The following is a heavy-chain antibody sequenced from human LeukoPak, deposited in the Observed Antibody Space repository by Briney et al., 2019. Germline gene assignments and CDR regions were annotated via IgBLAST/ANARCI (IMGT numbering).Heavy chain of an antibody. CDR3: AKDLSVVGAHDSFDV. CDR2: ISYDGNTI. V-gene: IGHV3-30*18. CDR1: GFSFSSYG. D-gene: IGHD1-26*01. J-gene: IGHJ3*01. Sequence: HPGRSLRLSCAASGFSFSSYGMHWVRQAPGKRLEWLTDISYDGNTIYYADSVKGRFTISRDNSKNTLYLQMNSLRIEDTAVYYCAKDLSVVGAHDSFDVWGQGTMVTVSS.